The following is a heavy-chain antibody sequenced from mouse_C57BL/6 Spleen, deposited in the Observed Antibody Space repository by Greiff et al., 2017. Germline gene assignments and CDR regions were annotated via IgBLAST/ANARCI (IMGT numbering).Heavy chain of an antibody. CDR3: ARPALYYYGSSPWFAY. Sequence: QVQLQQSGAELVMPGASVKLSCKASGYTFTSYWMHWVKQRPGQGLEWIGEIDPSDSYTNYNQKFKGKSTLTVDKSSSTAYMQLSSLTSEDSAVYYCARPALYYYGSSPWFAYWGQGTLVTVSA. J-gene: IGHJ3*01. CDR1: GYTFTSYW. V-gene: IGHV1-69*01. CDR2: IDPSDSYT. D-gene: IGHD1-1*01.